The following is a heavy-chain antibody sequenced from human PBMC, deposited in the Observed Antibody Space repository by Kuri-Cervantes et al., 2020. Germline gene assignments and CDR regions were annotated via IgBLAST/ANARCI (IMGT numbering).Heavy chain of an antibody. CDR2: INPSGGST. Sequence: ASVKVSCKASGYTFTSYYMHWVRQAPGQGLEWMGIINPSGGSTSYAQKFQGRVTMTRDTSTSTAYMELSSLRSEDTAVYYCARARGEDNKQPPERENYYYYYMDVWGKGTTVTVSS. CDR1: GYTFTSYY. CDR3: ARARGEDNKQPPERENYYYYYMDV. J-gene: IGHJ6*03. D-gene: IGHD3-16*01. V-gene: IGHV1-46*01.